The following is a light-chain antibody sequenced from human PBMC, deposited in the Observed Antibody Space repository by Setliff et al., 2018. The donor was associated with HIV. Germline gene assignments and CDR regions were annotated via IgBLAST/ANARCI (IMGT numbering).Light chain of an antibody. J-gene: IGLJ3*02. V-gene: IGLV3-25*03. CDR1: VLPNQY. Sequence: SYELTQPPSVSVSPGQTARITCSADVLPNQYAYWYQQKSGQAPVLVIYKDNERPSGIPERFSGSSSGTTVTLTITGVQAEDEADYYCQSADNSGTYRVFGGGTKVTVL. CDR2: KDN. CDR3: QSADNSGTYRV.